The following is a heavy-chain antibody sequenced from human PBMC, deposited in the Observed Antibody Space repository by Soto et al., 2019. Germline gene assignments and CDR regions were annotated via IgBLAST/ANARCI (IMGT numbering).Heavy chain of an antibody. V-gene: IGHV3-74*01. J-gene: IGHJ5*02. CDR2: INGDGRNA. CDR1: GFIFSSYW. CDR3: TRDFMARGRDSNWFDP. Sequence: PSETLRLSCAASGFIFSSYWMHWVRQAPGKGPVWVARINGDGRNARYTDSVKGRFTISRDNAKNTLYLQMDSLRAEDTAVYYCTRDFMARGRDSNWFDPWGQGTVVTVSS. D-gene: IGHD3-10*01.